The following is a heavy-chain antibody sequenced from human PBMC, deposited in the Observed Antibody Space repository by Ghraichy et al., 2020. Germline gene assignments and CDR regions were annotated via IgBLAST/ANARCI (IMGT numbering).Heavy chain of an antibody. CDR2: INHSGST. J-gene: IGHJ4*02. V-gene: IGHV4-34*01. CDR1: GGSFSGYY. CDR3: ARRAGYCSGGSCYKVVSYYFDY. D-gene: IGHD2-15*01. Sequence: SETLSLTCAVYGGSFSGYYWSWIRQPPGKGLEWIGEINHSGSTNYNPSLKSRVTISVDTSKNQFSLKLSSVTAADTAVYYCARRAGYCSGGSCYKVVSYYFDYWGQGTLVTVSS.